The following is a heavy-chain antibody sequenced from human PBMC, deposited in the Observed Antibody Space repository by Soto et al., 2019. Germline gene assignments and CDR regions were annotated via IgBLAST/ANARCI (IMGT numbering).Heavy chain of an antibody. CDR3: TLNHCAGGGCYDRDY. D-gene: IGHD2-15*01. J-gene: IGHJ1*01. Sequence: VQLQESGPGLVKPSQTLSLTCDVSDESVTSPGNYWNWIRQRPDTGLEWIGYISSGGSPFYNPSLKRRVSISLATSKNVIALTLRSVTAADTAVYYCTLNHCAGGGCYDRDYWGRGTRVTVSS. CDR1: DESVTSPGNY. V-gene: IGHV4-31*11. CDR2: ISSGGSP.